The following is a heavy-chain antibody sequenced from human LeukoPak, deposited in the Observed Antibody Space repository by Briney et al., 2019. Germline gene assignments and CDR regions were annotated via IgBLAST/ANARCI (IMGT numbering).Heavy chain of an antibody. CDR1: GFTFSSYG. CDR2: ISYDGSNK. CDR3: AKAEDSSGYSACVW. Sequence: PGGSPRLSCAASGFTFSSYGMHWVRQAPGKGLEWVAVISYDGSNKYYADSVKGRFTISRDNSKNTLYLQMNSLRAEDTAVYYCAKAEDSSGYSACVWWGQGTLVTVPS. D-gene: IGHD3-22*01. J-gene: IGHJ4*02. V-gene: IGHV3-30*18.